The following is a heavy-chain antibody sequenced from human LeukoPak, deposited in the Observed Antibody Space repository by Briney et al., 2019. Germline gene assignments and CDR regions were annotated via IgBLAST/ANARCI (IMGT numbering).Heavy chain of an antibody. CDR1: GYTFTSYG. Sequence: ASVKVSCKASGYTFTSYGISWVRQAPGQGLEWMGGIIPIFGTANYAQKFQGRVTITADESTSTAYMELSSLRSEDTAVYYCARDSSSRSSSFDYWGQGTLVTVSS. D-gene: IGHD6-6*01. CDR2: IIPIFGTA. V-gene: IGHV1-69*13. J-gene: IGHJ4*02. CDR3: ARDSSSRSSSFDY.